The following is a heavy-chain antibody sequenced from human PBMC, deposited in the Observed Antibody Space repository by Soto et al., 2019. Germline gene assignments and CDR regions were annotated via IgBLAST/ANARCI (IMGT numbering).Heavy chain of an antibody. CDR3: ARGDTAMDPDLLHYYYGMDV. D-gene: IGHD5-18*01. CDR2: INHSGST. V-gene: IGHV4-34*01. CDR1: GGSFSGYY. J-gene: IGHJ6*02. Sequence: PSETLSLTCAVYGGSFSGYYWSWIRQPPGKXLEWIGEINHSGSTNYNPSLKSRVTISVDTSKNQFSLKLSSVTAADTAVYYCARGDTAMDPDLLHYYYGMDVWGQGSTVTVSS.